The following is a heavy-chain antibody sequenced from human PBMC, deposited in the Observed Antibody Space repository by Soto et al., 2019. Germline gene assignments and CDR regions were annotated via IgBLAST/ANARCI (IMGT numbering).Heavy chain of an antibody. Sequence: EVQLLESGGGLVQPGGSLRLSCAASGFTFSSYVMSWVRQAPGKGLEWVSAISGSGGSTYYADSVKGRFTISRDNSKNTLYLQMNSLRAEDTAVYYCAKGVGIVVVPAAIGSDYWGQGTLVTVSS. CDR2: ISGSGGST. D-gene: IGHD2-2*03. CDR3: AKGVGIVVVPAAIGSDY. J-gene: IGHJ4*02. CDR1: GFTFSSYV. V-gene: IGHV3-23*01.